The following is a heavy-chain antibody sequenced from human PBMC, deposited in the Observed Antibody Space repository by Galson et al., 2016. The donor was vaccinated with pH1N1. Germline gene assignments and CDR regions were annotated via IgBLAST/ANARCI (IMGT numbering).Heavy chain of an antibody. D-gene: IGHD2-21*02. CDR2: MNPNSGNT. J-gene: IGHJ2*01. CDR3: AIMYCGGDCPPGYFDF. Sequence: SVKVSCKASGYTFTNFDINWVRQATGQGLEWMGWMNPNSGNTGYAQKFQGRVTMTRNTSIRTAYMELSSLRSEDTAIYYCAIMYCGGDCPPGYFDFWGRGTLVTVSS. V-gene: IGHV1-8*01. CDR1: GYTFTNFD.